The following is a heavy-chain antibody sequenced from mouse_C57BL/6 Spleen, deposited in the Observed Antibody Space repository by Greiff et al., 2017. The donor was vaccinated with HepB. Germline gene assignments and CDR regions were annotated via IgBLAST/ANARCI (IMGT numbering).Heavy chain of an antibody. J-gene: IGHJ2*01. CDR1: GYSITSGYY. D-gene: IGHD1-1*01. CDR2: ISYDGSN. Sequence: EVHLVESGPGLVKPSQSLSLTCSVTGYSITSGYYWNWIRQFPGNKLEWMGYISYDGSNNYNPSLKNRISITRDTSKNQFFLKLNSVTTEDTATYYCARDPGSSYDYWGQGTTLTVSS. CDR3: ARDPGSSYDY. V-gene: IGHV3-6*01.